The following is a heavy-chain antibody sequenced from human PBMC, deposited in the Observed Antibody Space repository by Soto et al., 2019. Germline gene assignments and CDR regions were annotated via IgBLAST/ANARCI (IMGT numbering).Heavy chain of an antibody. Sequence: SETLSLTCTVSGGSISSGDYYWSWIRQPPGKGLEWIGYIYYSGSTYYNPSLKSRVTISVDTSKNQFSLKLSSVTAADTAVYYCRGYCSSTSCYGPYYYYGMDVWGQGTTVTVSS. J-gene: IGHJ6*02. CDR1: GGSISSGDYY. CDR3: RGYCSSTSCYGPYYYYGMDV. CDR2: IYYSGST. V-gene: IGHV4-30-4*01. D-gene: IGHD2-2*01.